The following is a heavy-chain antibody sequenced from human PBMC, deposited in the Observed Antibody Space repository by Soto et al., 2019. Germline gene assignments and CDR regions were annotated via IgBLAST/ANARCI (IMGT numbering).Heavy chain of an antibody. CDR2: IYYSGST. D-gene: IGHD3-9*01. CDR3: ARFPAVGLTGYYAYYFDF. Sequence: QLQLQESGPGLVKPSETLSLTCTVSGGSISSSSYYWGWIRQPPGKGLEWIGRIYYSGSTYYNPSLKSRVTIAVDTSKNQFSLKLSSVTAADTAVYYCARFPAVGLTGYYAYYFDFWGQGTLVTVSS. V-gene: IGHV4-39*01. CDR1: GGSISSSSYY. J-gene: IGHJ4*02.